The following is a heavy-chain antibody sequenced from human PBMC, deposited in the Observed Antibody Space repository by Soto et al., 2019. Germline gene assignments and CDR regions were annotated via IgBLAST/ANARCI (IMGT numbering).Heavy chain of an antibody. CDR2: IYYSGST. D-gene: IGHD6-19*01. CDR3: ARVVAVAGTGGDYYYGMDV. CDR1: GGSISSGDYY. J-gene: IGHJ6*02. V-gene: IGHV4-30-4*01. Sequence: QVQLQESGPGLVKPSQTLSLTCTVSGGSISSGDYYWSWIRQPPGKGLEWIGYIYYSGSTYYNPSLKSRVTISVDTSKNQFSLKLSSVTAADTAVYYCARVVAVAGTGGDYYYGMDVLGQGTTVTVSS.